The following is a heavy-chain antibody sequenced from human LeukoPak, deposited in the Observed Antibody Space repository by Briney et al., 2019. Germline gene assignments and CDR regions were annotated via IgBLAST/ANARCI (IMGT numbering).Heavy chain of an antibody. CDR1: DDSITIYY. V-gene: IGHV4-59*01. J-gene: IGHJ6*03. Sequence: SETPSLTCTDPDDSITIYYWSRIRQPPGEGVEWIGYIYHIGVTTYNPSLHSRVAFSRDTSKNHFSLELSSATAADTAVYFCARGRVSSSTWYSTYYYYFYMDVWGKGTTVTVSS. D-gene: IGHD6-13*01. CDR3: ARGRVSSSTWYSTYYYYFYMDV. CDR2: IYHIGVT.